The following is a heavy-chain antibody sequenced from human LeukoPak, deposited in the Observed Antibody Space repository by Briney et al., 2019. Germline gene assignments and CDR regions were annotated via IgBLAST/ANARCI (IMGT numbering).Heavy chain of an antibody. V-gene: IGHV1-3*01. Sequence: ASVSVSCKASGYTFTSYAMHWVRQAPGQRLEWMGWINAGNGNTKYSQKFQGRVTITRDTSASTAYMELSSLRSEDTAVYYCARAKSGVYSYGYWGQGTLVTVSS. CDR3: ARAKSGVYSYGY. CDR2: INAGNGNT. D-gene: IGHD5-18*01. J-gene: IGHJ4*02. CDR1: GYTFTSYA.